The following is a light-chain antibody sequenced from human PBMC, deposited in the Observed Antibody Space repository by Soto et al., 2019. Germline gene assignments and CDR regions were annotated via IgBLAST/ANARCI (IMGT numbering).Light chain of an antibody. CDR1: QSISTW. J-gene: IGKJ1*01. V-gene: IGKV1-5*03. CDR3: QQYNNYSQP. Sequence: DIQMTQSPSTLPASVGDRVTITCRANQSISTWLAWYQQKPGKAPNLLIYKASRLETGVPSRFSGSGSGTEFTLTTSFLQPDDFATYYCQQYNNYSQPFGQGTKVDIX. CDR2: KAS.